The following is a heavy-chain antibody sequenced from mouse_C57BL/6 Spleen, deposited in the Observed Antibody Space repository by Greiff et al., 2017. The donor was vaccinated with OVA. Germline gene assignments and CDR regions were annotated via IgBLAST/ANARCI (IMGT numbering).Heavy chain of an antibody. Sequence: EVQGVESGGGLVKPGGSLKLSCAASGFNFSDYGMHWVRQAPEKGLEWVAYISSGSSTIYYADTVKGRFTISRDNAKNTLFLQMTSLRSEDTAMYYCARGGPYSSYFDGWGKGTTLTVSS. V-gene: IGHV5-17*01. D-gene: IGHD2-5*01. CDR2: ISSGSSTI. CDR3: ARGGPYSSYFDG. CDR1: GFNFSDYG. J-gene: IGHJ2*01.